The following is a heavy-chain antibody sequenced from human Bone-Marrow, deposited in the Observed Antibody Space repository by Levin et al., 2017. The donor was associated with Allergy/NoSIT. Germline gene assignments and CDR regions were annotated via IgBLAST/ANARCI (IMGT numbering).Heavy chain of an antibody. CDR1: GYTFSDYY. CDR2: INPKRGDA. Sequence: GGSLRLSCATSGYTFSDYYMHWVRQAPGQGLEWMGWINPKRGDANTAQKFEGRVVLTRDTSISTAYMEVRRLRSDDTALYYCARGGTSSNDYWGQGTLVTVSS. V-gene: IGHV1-2*02. D-gene: IGHD6-13*01. J-gene: IGHJ4*02. CDR3: ARGGTSSNDY.